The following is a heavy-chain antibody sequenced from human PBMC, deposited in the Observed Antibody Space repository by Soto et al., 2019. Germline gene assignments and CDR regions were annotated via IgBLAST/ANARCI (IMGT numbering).Heavy chain of an antibody. CDR2: MNPNSGNT. CDR1: GYSFTSYD. V-gene: IGHV1-8*01. CDR3: ARGNYLLLHDR. J-gene: IGHJ5*02. Sequence: ASVKVSCKPSGYSFTSYDINWVRQAAGQGLEWMGWMNPNSGNTGYAQKFQGRVTMTRNTSISTAYMELSSLRPEDTAVYYCARGNYLLLHDRWGQGTLVTVSS. D-gene: IGHD2-21*02.